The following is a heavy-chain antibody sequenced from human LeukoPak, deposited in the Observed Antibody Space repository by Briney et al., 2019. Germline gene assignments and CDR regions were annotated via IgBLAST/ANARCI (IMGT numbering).Heavy chain of an antibody. V-gene: IGHV3-23*01. D-gene: IGHD5-12*01. J-gene: IGHJ4*02. CDR2: ISGSGGST. CDR3: AKDWRGYSGYDALSNDY. Sequence: GGSLRLSCAASGFTFSSYAMSWVRQAPGKGLEWVSAISGSGGSTYYADSVKGRFTISRDNSKNTLYLQMNSLRAEDTAVYYCAKDWRGYSGYDALSNDYWGQGTLVTVSS. CDR1: GFTFSSYA.